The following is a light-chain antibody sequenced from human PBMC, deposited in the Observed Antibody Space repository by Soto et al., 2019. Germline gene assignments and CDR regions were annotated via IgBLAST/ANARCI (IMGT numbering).Light chain of an antibody. V-gene: IGLV2-11*01. Sequence: QSVLTQPASVSGSPGQSVTFSCIGTSSDIGTYNFVSWYQQSPGKAPKLIIYDVTKRPSGVPDRFSGSKSGSTASLTISGLQSEDEADYYCCSYAVANTLVFGGGTKLTVL. CDR3: CSYAVANTLV. CDR1: SSDIGTYNF. CDR2: DVT. J-gene: IGLJ3*02.